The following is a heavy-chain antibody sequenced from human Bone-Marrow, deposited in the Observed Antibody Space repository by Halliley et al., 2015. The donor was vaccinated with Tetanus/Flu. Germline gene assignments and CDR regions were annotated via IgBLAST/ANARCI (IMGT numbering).Heavy chain of an antibody. Sequence: QLVQSGAEEKKPGASVKVSCKASGYRFNSFGITWVRQAPGQGLEWMGWISGYDGNAGYAQSFQDRVTMTIDTSTTTAYMELRSLRFDVTAVYFCAREGKKLVAGGRGCFDPWGQGTLVTVPS. CDR1: GYRFNSFG. D-gene: IGHD2-8*02. V-gene: IGHV1-18*01. CDR2: ISGYDGNA. CDR3: AREGKKLVAGGRGCFDP. J-gene: IGHJ5*02.